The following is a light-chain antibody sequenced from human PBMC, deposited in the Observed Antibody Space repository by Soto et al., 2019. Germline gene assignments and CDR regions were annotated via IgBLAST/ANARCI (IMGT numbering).Light chain of an antibody. J-gene: IGKJ5*01. CDR3: QQFLSAPLT. V-gene: IGKV1-27*01. CDR2: GAT. Sequence: DIQMTQSPSSLSASIGDRVTITCRASHDITNFLAWYRQKPGEHPKLLISGATALQSGVPRRFSGSGSGTDFTLTIRSLQPEDVATYYCQQFLSAPLTFGQGTRL. CDR1: HDITNF.